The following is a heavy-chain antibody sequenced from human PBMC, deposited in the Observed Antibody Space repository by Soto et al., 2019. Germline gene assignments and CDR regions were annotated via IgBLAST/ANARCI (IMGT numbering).Heavy chain of an antibody. Sequence: GGSLRLSCAASGFTFSSYAMSWVRQAPGKGLDWVSAISGSGGSTYYADSVKGRFTISRDNSKNTLYLQMNSLRAEDTAVYYCAKAPYYYDSSGYLGSWFDPWGQGTLVTVSS. CDR1: GFTFSSYA. V-gene: IGHV3-23*01. J-gene: IGHJ5*02. D-gene: IGHD3-22*01. CDR2: ISGSGGST. CDR3: AKAPYYYDSSGYLGSWFDP.